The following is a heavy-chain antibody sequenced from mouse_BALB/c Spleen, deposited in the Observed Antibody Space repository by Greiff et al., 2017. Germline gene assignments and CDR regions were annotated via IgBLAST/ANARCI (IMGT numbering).Heavy chain of an antibody. D-gene: IGHD2-4*01. J-gene: IGHJ4*01. CDR2: INPSTGYT. V-gene: IGHV1-7*01. Sequence: QVQLQQSGAELAKPGASVKMSCKASGYTFTSYWMHWVKQRPGQGLEWIGYINPSTGYTEYNQKFKDKATLTADKSSSTAYMQLSSLTSEDSAVYYCAREGFTMITDYAMDYWGQGTSVTVSS. CDR1: GYTFTSYW. CDR3: AREGFTMITDYAMDY.